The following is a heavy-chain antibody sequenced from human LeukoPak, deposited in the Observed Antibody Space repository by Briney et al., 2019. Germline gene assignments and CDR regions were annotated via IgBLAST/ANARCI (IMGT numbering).Heavy chain of an antibody. CDR1: GFTFRSYW. CDR3: AQVYRRGWSEGFDY. CDR2: INSDGSST. J-gene: IGHJ4*02. V-gene: IGHV3-74*01. Sequence: GGSLRLSCAASGFTFRSYWMHWVRQAPGKGLVWVSRINSDGSSTSYADSVKGRFTISRDNAKNTLYLQMNSLRAEDTAVYYCAQVYRRGWSEGFDYWPQGTLVTVSS. D-gene: IGHD6-19*01.